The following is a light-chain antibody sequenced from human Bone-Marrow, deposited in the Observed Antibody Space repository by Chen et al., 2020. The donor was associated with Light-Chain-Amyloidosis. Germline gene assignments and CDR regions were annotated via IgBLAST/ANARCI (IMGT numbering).Light chain of an antibody. CDR3: QSADSSGTYEVI. V-gene: IGLV3-25*03. CDR1: DLPTKY. Sequence: SYELTQPPSVSVSPGQTARITCSGDDLPTKYAYCYQQKPGQAPVLVIHRDTERPSGISERFSGSSTGTTATLTISGVQAEDEADYHCQSADSSGTYEVIVGGGTKLTVL. CDR2: RDT. J-gene: IGLJ2*01.